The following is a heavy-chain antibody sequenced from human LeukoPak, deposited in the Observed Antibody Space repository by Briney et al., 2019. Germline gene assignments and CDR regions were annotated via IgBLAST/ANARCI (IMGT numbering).Heavy chain of an antibody. D-gene: IGHD2-2*01. J-gene: IGHJ4*02. Sequence: SETLSLTCAVYGGSFSGYYWSWIRQPPGKGLEWIGEINHSGSTNYNPSLKSRVTISVDTSKNQFSLKLSSVTAADTAVYYCAREGKYQLAGDYWGQGTLVTVSS. CDR2: INHSGST. CDR3: AREGKYQLAGDY. V-gene: IGHV4-34*01. CDR1: GGSFSGYY.